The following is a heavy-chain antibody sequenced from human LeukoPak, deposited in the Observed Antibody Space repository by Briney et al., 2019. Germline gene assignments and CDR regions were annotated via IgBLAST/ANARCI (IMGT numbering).Heavy chain of an antibody. CDR1: GFTFSSHG. CDR2: ISSSSSYI. D-gene: IGHD3-22*01. CDR3: ARDYRELGYYYDAFDAFDI. Sequence: GGSLRLSCAASGFTFSSHGMNWVRQAPGKGLEWVSSISSSSSYIYYADSVKGRFTISRDNAKNSLYLQMNSLRAEDTAVYYCARDYRELGYYYDAFDAFDIWGQGTMVTVSS. J-gene: IGHJ3*02. V-gene: IGHV3-21*01.